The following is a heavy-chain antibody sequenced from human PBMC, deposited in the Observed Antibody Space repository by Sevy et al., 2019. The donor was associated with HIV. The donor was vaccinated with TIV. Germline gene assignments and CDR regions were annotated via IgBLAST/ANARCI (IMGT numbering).Heavy chain of an antibody. V-gene: IGHV3-30*18. Sequence: QLRGSLRLSCVVSGIIFTSSGMHWVRQAPGKGLEWVAVISYHGRDKFYADSVKGRFTISRDNSKNILYLQMNGLRIEDTAVYYCAKDFTGYNGMDVWGQGTMVTVSS. CDR2: ISYHGRDK. J-gene: IGHJ6*02. CDR3: AKDFTGYNGMDV. D-gene: IGHD3-9*01. CDR1: GIIFTSSG.